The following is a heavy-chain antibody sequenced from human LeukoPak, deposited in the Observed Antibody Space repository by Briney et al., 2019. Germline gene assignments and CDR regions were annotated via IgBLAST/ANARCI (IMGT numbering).Heavy chain of an antibody. CDR2: IYYSGST. CDR3: ARSYYDFWTRGSVNNYFDY. J-gene: IGHJ4*02. V-gene: IGHV4-39*01. Sequence: ETLSLTCXVXGGSISSSSYYWGWIRQPPGKGLEWIGSIYYSGSTYYNPSLKSRVTISVDTSKNQFSLKLSSVTAADTAVYYCARSYYDFWTRGSVNNYFDYWGQGTLVTVSS. D-gene: IGHD3-3*01. CDR1: GGSISSSSYY.